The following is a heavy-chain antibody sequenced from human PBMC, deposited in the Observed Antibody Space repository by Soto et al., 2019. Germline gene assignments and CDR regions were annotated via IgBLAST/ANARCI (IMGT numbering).Heavy chain of an antibody. CDR2: ISYDGSNK. CDR3: VRGRVVIEKAYYYYYGMDV. J-gene: IGHJ6*02. Sequence: QVQLVESGGGVVQPGRSLRLSCAASGFTFSSYAMHWVRQAPGKGLEWVAVISYDGSNKYYADSVKGRFTISRDNSKNTLYLQMNSLRAEDTAVYYCVRGRVVIEKAYYYYYGMDVWGQGTTVTVSS. CDR1: GFTFSSYA. V-gene: IGHV3-30-3*01. D-gene: IGHD3-3*01.